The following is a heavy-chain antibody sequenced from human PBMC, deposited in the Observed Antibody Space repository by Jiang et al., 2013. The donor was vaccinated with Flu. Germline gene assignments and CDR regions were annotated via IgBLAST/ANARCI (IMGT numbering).Heavy chain of an antibody. CDR3: AKEQWYNSGWYYFDY. D-gene: IGHD6-19*01. CDR1: GFTFSSNA. J-gene: IGHJ4*02. V-gene: IGHV3-23*01. CDR2: ISGSGGST. Sequence: VQLLESGGGLVQPGGSLRLSCAASGFTFSSNAMSWVRQAPGKGLEWVSAISGSGGSTYYADSVKGRFTFSRDNSKNTLYLQMNSLRAEDTAVYYCAKEQWYNSGWYYFDYWGQGTLVTVSS.